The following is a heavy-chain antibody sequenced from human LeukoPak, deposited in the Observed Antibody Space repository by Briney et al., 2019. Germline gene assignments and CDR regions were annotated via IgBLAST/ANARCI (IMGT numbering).Heavy chain of an antibody. V-gene: IGHV3-21*04. J-gene: IGHJ4*02. D-gene: IGHD1-26*01. CDR1: GFTFSRYT. Sequence: GGSLRLSCAASGFTFSRYTMNWVRQAPGKGLEWVSSISSSRSYIYYADSVKGRFTISRDNAKNSLYLQMNSLRTEDMALYYCAKGYSGSYYSPPIFDSWGQGTLVTVSS. CDR2: ISSSRSYI. CDR3: AKGYSGSYYSPPIFDS.